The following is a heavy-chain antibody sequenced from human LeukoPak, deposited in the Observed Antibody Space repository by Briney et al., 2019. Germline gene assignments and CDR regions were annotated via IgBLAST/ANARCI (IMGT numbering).Heavy chain of an antibody. J-gene: IGHJ4*02. CDR2: ISGNGAGT. Sequence: SGGSLRLSCVASGFTFSSYAMTWVRQAPGKGLEWVSTISGNGAGTYYADSAKGRFTISRDKSKNTLYLQMNSLRAEDTAVYYCARDSFWGQGTLVTVSS. CDR1: GFTFSSYA. V-gene: IGHV3-23*01. CDR3: ARDSF.